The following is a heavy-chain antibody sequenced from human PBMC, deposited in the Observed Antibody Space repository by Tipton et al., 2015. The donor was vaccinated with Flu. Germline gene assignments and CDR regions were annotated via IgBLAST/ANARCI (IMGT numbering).Heavy chain of an antibody. CDR2: IYSGGST. J-gene: IGHJ4*02. V-gene: IGHV3-53*01. CDR1: GFTFSSYA. D-gene: IGHD4-23*01. Sequence: SLRLSCAASGFTFSSYAMSWVRQAPGKGLEWFSSIYSGGSTYYADSVKGRFTISRDNSKNTLYLQMNSLRAEDTAMYYCARGYSANSADDWGQGTLVTVSS. CDR3: ARGYSANSADD.